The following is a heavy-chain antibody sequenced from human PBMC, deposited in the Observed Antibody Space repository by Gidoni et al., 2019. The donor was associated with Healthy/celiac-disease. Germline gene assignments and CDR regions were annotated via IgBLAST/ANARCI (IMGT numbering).Heavy chain of an antibody. CDR1: GFTVSSYA. D-gene: IGHD2-2*01. V-gene: IGHV3-23*01. CDR3: AKDLGYQLPCPDY. J-gene: IGHJ4*02. CDR2: ISGSGGST. Sequence: EVQLLESGGGLVQPGGSLRLSCAASGFTVSSYAMSWVRQAPGKGLGWVSAISGSGGSTYYADSVKGRFTISRDNSKNTLYLQMNSLRAEDTAVYYCAKDLGYQLPCPDYWGQGTLVTVSS.